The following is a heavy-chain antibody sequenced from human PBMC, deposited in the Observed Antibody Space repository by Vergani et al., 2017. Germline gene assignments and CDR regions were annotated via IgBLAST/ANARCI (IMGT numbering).Heavy chain of an antibody. CDR1: GGSISGNDW. Sequence: QVQLQESGPGLVKPPGTLSLTCAVSGGSISGNDWWRWARQPPGKGLGWIGEIYHSGSTNYIPSLKSRVTVSVGKSKNQFSLKLSSVTAAGTAVYYCASKGYYCLDDWGRGTLVTVSS. CDR2: IYHSGST. D-gene: IGHD2/OR15-2a*01. V-gene: IGHV4-4*03. CDR3: ASKGYYCLDD. J-gene: IGHJ4*02.